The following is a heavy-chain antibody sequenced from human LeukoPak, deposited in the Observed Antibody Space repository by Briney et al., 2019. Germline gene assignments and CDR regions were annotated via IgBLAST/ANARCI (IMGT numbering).Heavy chain of an antibody. J-gene: IGHJ4*02. CDR2: INPNTGGT. CDR3: ARDDNVQFDS. D-gene: IGHD1-1*01. Sequence: GASVKVSCKASGYTFTAYYMHWVRQAPGQGLEWMGWINPNTGGTNYAPKFQGRVTMTRDTSISTAYMVLSSLTFDDTAVYYCARDDNVQFDSWGQGTLVTVSS. CDR1: GYTFTAYY. V-gene: IGHV1-2*02.